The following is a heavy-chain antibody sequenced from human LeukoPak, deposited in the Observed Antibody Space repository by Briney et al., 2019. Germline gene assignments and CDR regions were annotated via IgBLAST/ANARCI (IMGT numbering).Heavy chain of an antibody. J-gene: IGHJ4*02. V-gene: IGHV1-2*02. Sequence: APEKVSCKASGYTFTGYYMHWVRQAPGQGLEWMGWINPNSGGTNYAQKFQGRVTMTRDTSISTAYMELSRLRSDDTAVYYCVKDQEWELTHYFDYWGQGTLVTVSS. CDR3: VKDQEWELTHYFDY. D-gene: IGHD4-23*01. CDR1: GYTFTGYY. CDR2: INPNSGGT.